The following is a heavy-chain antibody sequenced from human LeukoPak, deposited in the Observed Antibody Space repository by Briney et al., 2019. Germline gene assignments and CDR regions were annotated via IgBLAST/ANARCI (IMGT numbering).Heavy chain of an antibody. Sequence: GGSLRLSCAVSGFAFSDYYMSWVRQAPGKGLEWLSYISSSGSMLHYADSVEGRFTISRDNAKNSLYLQMSSLRVEDTAVYYCTRRPYSSSWYYFDYWGQGTLVTVSS. D-gene: IGHD6-13*01. V-gene: IGHV3-11*04. CDR1: GFAFSDYY. CDR2: ISSSGSML. CDR3: TRRPYSSSWYYFDY. J-gene: IGHJ4*02.